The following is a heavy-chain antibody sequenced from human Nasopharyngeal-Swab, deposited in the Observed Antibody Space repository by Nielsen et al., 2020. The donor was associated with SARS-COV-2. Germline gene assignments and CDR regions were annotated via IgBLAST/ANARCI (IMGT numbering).Heavy chain of an antibody. Sequence: LEWVAVISYDGSNKYYADSVKGRFTISRDNSKNTLYLQMNSLRAEDTAVYYCARDAPDYGDYAIDYWGQGTLVTVSS. V-gene: IGHV3-30-3*01. D-gene: IGHD4-17*01. CDR2: ISYDGSNK. CDR3: ARDAPDYGDYAIDY. J-gene: IGHJ4*02.